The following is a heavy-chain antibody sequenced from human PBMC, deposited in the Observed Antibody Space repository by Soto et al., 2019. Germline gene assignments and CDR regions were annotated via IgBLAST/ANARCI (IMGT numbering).Heavy chain of an antibody. J-gene: IGHJ4*02. CDR1: GSTFRTYG. Sequence: EVQVVESGGGLVKPGGSLRLSCTASGSTFRTYGMNWVRQAPGKGLEWVSSISNSGDYIYYADSVQGRFTISRDNAKNSLYLKMNSLRAEDTAVYFCARDESAGSSSRYWGQGILGTVSS. V-gene: IGHV3-21*01. CDR3: ARDESAGSSSRY. D-gene: IGHD2-2*01. CDR2: ISNSGDYI.